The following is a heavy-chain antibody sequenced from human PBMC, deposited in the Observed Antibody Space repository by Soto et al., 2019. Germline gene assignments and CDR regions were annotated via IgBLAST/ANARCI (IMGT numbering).Heavy chain of an antibody. V-gene: IGHV4-59*01. CDR1: GGSISSYY. CDR2: IYYSGST. Sequence: SETLSLTCTVSGGSISSYYWSWIRQPPGKGLEWIGYIYYSGSTNYNPSLKSRVPISVDTSKNQFSLKLSSVTAVDTAVYYCARVRPGTYSSSSVFDYWGRGTLVTVSS. J-gene: IGHJ4*02. D-gene: IGHD6-6*01. CDR3: ARVRPGTYSSSSVFDY.